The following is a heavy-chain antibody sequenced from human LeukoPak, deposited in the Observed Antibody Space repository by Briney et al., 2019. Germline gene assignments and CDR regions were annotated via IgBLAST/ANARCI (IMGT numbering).Heavy chain of an antibody. V-gene: IGHV3-48*03. CDR2: ISSSGSTI. CDR3: AREAKDYYDSSGYYGREFDY. D-gene: IGHD3-22*01. CDR1: GFTFSSYE. J-gene: IGHJ4*02. Sequence: GGSLRLSCAASGFTFSSYEMNWVRQAPGKGLEWVSYISSSGSTICYADSVEGRFTISRDNAKNSLYLQMNSLRAEDTAVYYCAREAKDYYDSSGYYGREFDYWGQGTLVTVSS.